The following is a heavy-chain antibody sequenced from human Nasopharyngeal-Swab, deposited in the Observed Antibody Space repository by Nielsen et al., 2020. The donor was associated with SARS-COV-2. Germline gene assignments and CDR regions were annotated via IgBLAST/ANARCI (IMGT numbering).Heavy chain of an antibody. J-gene: IGHJ5*02. D-gene: IGHD3-3*01. CDR2: IYPGDSDT. CDR1: GYSFTSYW. Sequence: GGSLRLSCKGSGYSFTSYWIGWVRQVPGKGLEWMGIIYPGDSDTRYSPSFQGQVTTSADKSISTAYLQWSSLKASDTAIYYCARGITIFGVAEPNWFDPWGQGTLVTVSS. V-gene: IGHV5-51*01. CDR3: ARGITIFGVAEPNWFDP.